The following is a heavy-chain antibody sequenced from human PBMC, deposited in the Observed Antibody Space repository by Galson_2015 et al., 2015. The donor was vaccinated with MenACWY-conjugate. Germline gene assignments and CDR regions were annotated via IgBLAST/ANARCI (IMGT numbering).Heavy chain of an antibody. CDR1: GYTFAKYA. J-gene: IGHJ4*02. Sequence: SVKVSCKASGYTFAKYAVHWVRQAPGQRLEWMGWIDAGNGRTKYSQNFQGRVTITRDTSASTAYMDLSSLRSEDTAVYFCARGLWEEGPGFPCYVDSWGQGTLVTVSS. CDR2: IDAGNGRT. D-gene: IGHD3-16*01. CDR3: ARGLWEEGPGFPCYVDS. V-gene: IGHV1-3*01.